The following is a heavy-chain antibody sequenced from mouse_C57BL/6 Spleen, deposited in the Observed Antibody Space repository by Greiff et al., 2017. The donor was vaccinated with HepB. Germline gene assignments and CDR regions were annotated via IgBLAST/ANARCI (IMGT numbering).Heavy chain of an antibody. CDR3: ARGGTTVVADY. V-gene: IGHV1-50*01. J-gene: IGHJ2*01. D-gene: IGHD1-1*01. Sequence: QVQLQQPGAELVKPGASVKLSCKASGYTFTSYWMQWVKQRPGQGLEWIGEIDPSDSYTNYNQKFKGKATLTVDTSSSAAYMQLSSLTYEDSAVYYCARGGTTVVADYWGQGTTLTVSS. CDR1: GYTFTSYW. CDR2: IDPSDSYT.